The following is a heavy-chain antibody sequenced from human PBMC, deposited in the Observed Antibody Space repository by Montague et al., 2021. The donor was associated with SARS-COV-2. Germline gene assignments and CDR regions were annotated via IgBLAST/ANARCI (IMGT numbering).Heavy chain of an antibody. J-gene: IGHJ4*02. CDR2: TYWDDDK. V-gene: IGHV2-5*02. Sequence: PALVKPTQTLSLICTFSVLSLSPSGVRVGWIRQPPGKALERLAFTYWDDDKPHSPTLKSRLTITKDTSNNQVVLTMTNMDPVDTATYYCAHSYGDYLLDYWGQGTLVTVSS. CDR1: VLSLSPSGVR. CDR3: AHSYGDYLLDY. D-gene: IGHD3-16*01.